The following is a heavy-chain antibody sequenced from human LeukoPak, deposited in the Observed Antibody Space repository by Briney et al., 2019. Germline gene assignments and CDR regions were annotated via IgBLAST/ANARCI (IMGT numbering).Heavy chain of an antibody. CDR1: GFTVSSNY. CDR2: IYSGGST. J-gene: IGHJ2*01. Sequence: GGSLRLSCAASGFTVSSNYMSWVRQAPGKGLEWVSLIYSGGSTYYADSVKGRFTISRDNSKNTVYLQMNSLRAEDTAVYYCARDPGDSSGYRYWYFDLWGRGTLVTVSS. CDR3: ARDPGDSSGYRYWYFDL. D-gene: IGHD3-22*01. V-gene: IGHV3-53*01.